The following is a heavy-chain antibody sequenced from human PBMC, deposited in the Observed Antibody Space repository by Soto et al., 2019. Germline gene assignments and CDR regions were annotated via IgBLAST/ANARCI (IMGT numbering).Heavy chain of an antibody. D-gene: IGHD2-15*01. CDR3: ARALGYCSGGSCSYPYYYYMDV. J-gene: IGHJ6*03. CDR1: GYTFTSYD. CDR2: MNPNSGNT. Sequence: ASVKVSCKASGYTFTSYDINWVRQATGQGLEWMGWMNPNSGNTGYAQKFQGRVTMTRNTSISTAYMELSSLRSEDTAVYYCARALGYCSGGSCSYPYYYYMDVWGKGTTVTVSS. V-gene: IGHV1-8*01.